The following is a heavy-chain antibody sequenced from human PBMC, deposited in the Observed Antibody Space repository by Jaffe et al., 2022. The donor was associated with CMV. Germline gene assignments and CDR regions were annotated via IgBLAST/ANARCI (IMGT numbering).Heavy chain of an antibody. CDR3: AKDIFRRSRKINWFDP. V-gene: IGHV3-9*01. Sequence: EVQLVESGGGLVQPGRSLRLSCAASGFTFDDYAMHWVRQAPGKGLEWVSGISWNSGSIGYADSVKGRFTISRDNAKNSLYLQMNSLRAEDTALYYCAKDIFRRSRKINWFDPWGQGTLVTVSS. J-gene: IGHJ5*02. CDR1: GFTFDDYA. CDR2: ISWNSGSI.